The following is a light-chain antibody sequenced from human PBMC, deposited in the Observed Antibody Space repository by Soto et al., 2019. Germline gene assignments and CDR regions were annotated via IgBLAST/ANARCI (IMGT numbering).Light chain of an antibody. J-gene: IGKJ1*01. CDR3: QHYSSSPVT. CDR1: QSVSSSH. V-gene: IGKV3-20*01. CDR2: GTS. Sequence: EIVLTQSPGTLSLSPGERATLSCSASQSVSSSHLAWYQQRLGQAPRLLIYGTSNRATGIPDRFSGSRSEKDFTLTITRLESEDFAVYYCQHYSSSPVTFGQGTKVEIK.